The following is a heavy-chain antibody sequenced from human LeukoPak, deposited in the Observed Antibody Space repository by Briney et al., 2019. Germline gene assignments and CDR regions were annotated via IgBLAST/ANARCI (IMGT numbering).Heavy chain of an antibody. V-gene: IGHV3-15*01. CDR3: TTTPRAYSFGPFDN. CDR1: GFTFSSAW. CDR2: IKAKTEGGTP. D-gene: IGHD5-18*01. Sequence: GGSLRLSCAGSGFTFSSAWMNWVRQAPGKGLEWVAHIKAKTEGGTPVYAAPVKGRFTTSRDDSENTLYLQMNSLKIEDTAVYYCTTTPRAYSFGPFDNWGQGNLVIVSS. J-gene: IGHJ4*02.